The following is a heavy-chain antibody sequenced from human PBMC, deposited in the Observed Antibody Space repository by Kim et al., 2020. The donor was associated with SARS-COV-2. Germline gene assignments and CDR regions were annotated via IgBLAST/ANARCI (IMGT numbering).Heavy chain of an antibody. D-gene: IGHD2-15*01. CDR1: GGSISSYY. CDR3: ARSRYCSGGSCYGYYYGMDV. Sequence: SETLSLTCTVSGGSISSYYWSWIRQPPGKGLEWIGYIYYSGSTNYNPSLKSRVTISVDTSKNQFSLKLSSVTAADTAVYYCARSRYCSGGSCYGYYYGMDVWGQGTTVTVSS. V-gene: IGHV4-59*08. CDR2: IYYSGST. J-gene: IGHJ6*02.